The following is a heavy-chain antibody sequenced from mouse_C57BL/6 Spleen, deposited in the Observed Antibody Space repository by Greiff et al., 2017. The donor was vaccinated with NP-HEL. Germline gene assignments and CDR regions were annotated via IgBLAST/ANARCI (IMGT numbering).Heavy chain of an antibody. V-gene: IGHV1-50*01. J-gene: IGHJ3*01. CDR3: AGSGPDGPFAY. D-gene: IGHD2-3*01. CDR2: IDPSDSYT. CDR1: GYTFTSYW. Sequence: QVQLQQPGAELVKPGASVKLSCKASGYTFTSYWMQWVKQRPGQGLEWIGEIDPSDSYTNSNQKFKGKATLTVDTSSSTAYMPLSSLTSEDAAVLYCAGSGPDGPFAYWGQGTLVTVSA.